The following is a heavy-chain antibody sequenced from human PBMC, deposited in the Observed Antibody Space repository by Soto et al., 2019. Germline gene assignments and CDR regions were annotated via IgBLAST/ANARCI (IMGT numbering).Heavy chain of an antibody. CDR3: GRGAGGDPSFWSLYYYGMDV. CDR2: IYYSGST. D-gene: IGHD3-3*01. CDR1: GGSISSYY. Sequence: PSETLSLTCTVSGGSISSYYSSWIRQPPGKGLEWIGYIYYSGSTNYNPSLKSRVTISVDTSKNQFSLKLSSVAAADAAVYYCGRGAGGDPSFWSLYYYGMDVWGQGTTVTVSS. V-gene: IGHV4-59*01. J-gene: IGHJ6*02.